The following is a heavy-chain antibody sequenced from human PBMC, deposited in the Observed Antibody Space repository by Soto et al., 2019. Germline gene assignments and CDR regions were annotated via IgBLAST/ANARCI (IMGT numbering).Heavy chain of an antibody. D-gene: IGHD6-13*01. CDR1: GFTVSSNY. V-gene: IGHV3-53*01. CDR3: ARDLRAAAAPVYAFDI. J-gene: IGHJ3*02. CDR2: IYSGGST. Sequence: EVQLVESGGGLIQPGGSLRLSCAASGFTVSSNYMSWVRQAPGKGLEWVSVIYSGGSTYYADSVKGRFTISRDNSKNTLYLQMNSLRADDMAVDYCARDLRAAAAPVYAFDIWGQGTMVTVSS.